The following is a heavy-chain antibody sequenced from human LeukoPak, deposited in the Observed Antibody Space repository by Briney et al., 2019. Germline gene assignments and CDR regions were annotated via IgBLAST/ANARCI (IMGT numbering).Heavy chain of an antibody. Sequence: PGGSLRLSCAASGFTFSSYALHWVRQAPGKGLEWLTFMSYDGSNEDYADSMKGRFTISRDNSKNTLYLQMSSLRPEDTAVYYCARGRGSTGWSYFDSWGQGTLVTVSS. CDR2: MSYDGSNE. CDR1: GFTFSSYA. CDR3: ARGRGSTGWSYFDS. V-gene: IGHV3-30-3*01. D-gene: IGHD6-19*01. J-gene: IGHJ4*02.